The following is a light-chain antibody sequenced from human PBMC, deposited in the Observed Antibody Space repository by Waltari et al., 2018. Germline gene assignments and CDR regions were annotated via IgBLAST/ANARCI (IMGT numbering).Light chain of an antibody. Sequence: EIVMTQSPDTLSVSPGERATLSCRASQSLSSDLAWYQQRPGQAPRLLMSDASTRASGIPARFSGSGSGTEFTLTISSMQSEDFAVYYCQQYDTWPPTFGQGTKVEIK. V-gene: IGKV3-15*01. CDR3: QQYDTWPPT. CDR1: QSLSSD. J-gene: IGKJ1*01. CDR2: DAS.